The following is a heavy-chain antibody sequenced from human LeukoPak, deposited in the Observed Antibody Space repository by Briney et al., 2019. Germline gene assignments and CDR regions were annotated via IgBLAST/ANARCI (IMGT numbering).Heavy chain of an antibody. J-gene: IGHJ4*02. CDR2: IYHSGTT. CDR1: GFTFDDYG. D-gene: IGHD2-2*01. Sequence: GSLRLSCEGSGFTFDDYGMNWVRLPPGKGLEWIGEIYHSGTTNYNPSLKSRVTISMDTSNNQFFLDLRSVTAADTAIYYCANKVYCSSTSCYHAGFWGQGTLVTVSS. V-gene: IGHV4-34*08. CDR3: ANKVYCSSTSCYHAGF.